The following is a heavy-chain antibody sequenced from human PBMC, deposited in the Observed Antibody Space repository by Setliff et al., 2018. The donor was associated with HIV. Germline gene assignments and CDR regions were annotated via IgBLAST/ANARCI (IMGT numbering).Heavy chain of an antibody. CDR2: ISSSSSYI. V-gene: IGHV3-21*04. D-gene: IGHD1-26*01. CDR1: GFTFSSYA. CDR3: AKETQPIVGATPFDY. J-gene: IGHJ4*02. Sequence: PGGSLRLSCAASGFTFSSYAMSWVRQAPGKGLEWVSSISSSSSYIYYADSVKGRFTISRDDAKNSLYLQMNSLRAEDTALYYCAKETQPIVGATPFDYWGQGTLVTVSS.